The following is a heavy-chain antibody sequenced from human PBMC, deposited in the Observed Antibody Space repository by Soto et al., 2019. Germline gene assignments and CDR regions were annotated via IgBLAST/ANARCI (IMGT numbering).Heavy chain of an antibody. CDR1: GGSISSYY. J-gene: IGHJ6*02. D-gene: IGHD1-1*01. CDR2: IYYSGST. Sequence: QVQLQESGPGLVKPSETLSLTCTVSGGSISSYYWSWIRQPPGKGLEWIGYIYYSGSTNYNPSLKSRATISVDTSKNQFSLKLSSVTAADTAVYYCARSTTKYGMDVWGQGTTVTVSS. V-gene: IGHV4-59*08. CDR3: ARSTTKYGMDV.